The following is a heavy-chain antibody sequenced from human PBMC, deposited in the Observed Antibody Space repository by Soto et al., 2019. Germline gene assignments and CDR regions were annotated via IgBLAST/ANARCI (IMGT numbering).Heavy chain of an antibody. CDR3: ARRFGRNFDY. CDR2: IYYSGST. J-gene: IGHJ4*02. D-gene: IGHD3-16*01. CDR1: GGSISSYY. V-gene: IGHV4-59*08. Sequence: QVQLQESGPELVKPSETLSLTCTVSGGSISSYYWSWIRQPPGKGLEWIGYIYYSGSTNYNPSLKSRVTISVDTSKNQFSLKLSSVTAADTAVNYCARRFGRNFDYWGQGTLVTVSS.